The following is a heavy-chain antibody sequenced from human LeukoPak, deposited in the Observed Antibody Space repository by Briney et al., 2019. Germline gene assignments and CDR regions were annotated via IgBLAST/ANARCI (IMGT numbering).Heavy chain of an antibody. V-gene: IGHV1-2*02. CDR2: INPNSGGT. CDR3: ARSDMVTPHHDY. D-gene: IGHD4-23*01. Sequence: ASVKVSCKASGYTFTGYYMHWVRQAPGQGLEWMGWINPNSGGTNYAQKFQGRVTMTRDTSISTAYMELSRLRSDDTAVYYCARSDMVTPHHDYWGQGTLVTVSS. CDR1: GYTFTGYY. J-gene: IGHJ4*02.